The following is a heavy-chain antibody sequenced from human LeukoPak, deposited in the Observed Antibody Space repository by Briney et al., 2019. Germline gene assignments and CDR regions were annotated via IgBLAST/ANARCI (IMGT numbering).Heavy chain of an antibody. CDR3: ARGVYGDYPLEGSYYFDF. CDR2: TSSSDAGT. Sequence: GGSLRLSCAVSGFPLSSYAMSWVRQAPGKGLEWVSATSSSDAGTYYADSVRGRFTISRDNAKNSLFLQMNSLRAEDTAVYFCARGVYGDYPLEGSYYFDFWGQGTLVTVSS. CDR1: GFPLSSYA. V-gene: IGHV3-23*01. J-gene: IGHJ4*02. D-gene: IGHD4-17*01.